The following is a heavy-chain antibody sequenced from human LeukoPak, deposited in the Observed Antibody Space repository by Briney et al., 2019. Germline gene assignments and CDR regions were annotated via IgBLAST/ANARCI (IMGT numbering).Heavy chain of an antibody. V-gene: IGHV1-46*01. CDR2: INPSGGST. CDR3: ARDYHDAFDI. J-gene: IGHJ3*02. Sequence: ASVKVSCKASGYTFTSYYMHWVRQAPGQGLEWMGVINPSGGSTSYAQKFQGRVTMTRDTSTSTVYMELSSLRSKDTAVYYCARDYHDAFDIWGQGTMVTVSS. D-gene: IGHD3-16*02. CDR1: GYTFTSYY.